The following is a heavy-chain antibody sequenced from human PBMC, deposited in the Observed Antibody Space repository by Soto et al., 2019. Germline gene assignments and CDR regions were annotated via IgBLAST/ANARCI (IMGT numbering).Heavy chain of an antibody. CDR2: IYYSGST. CDR3: ASGGYNWNDSRLSPVDY. D-gene: IGHD1-20*01. V-gene: IGHV4-31*03. CDR1: GGSISSGGYY. J-gene: IGHJ4*02. Sequence: QVQLQESGPGLVKPSQTLSLTCTVSGGSISSGGYYWSWIRQHPGKGLEWIGYIYYSGSTYYNPSLKSRVTISVDTSKIQFSLKLSSVTAADTAVYYCASGGYNWNDSRLSPVDYWGQGTLVTVSS.